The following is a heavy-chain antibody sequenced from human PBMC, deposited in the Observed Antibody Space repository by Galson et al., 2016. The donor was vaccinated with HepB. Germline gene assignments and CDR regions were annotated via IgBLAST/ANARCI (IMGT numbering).Heavy chain of an antibody. CDR3: ARDGGGSSWYYYFDS. V-gene: IGHV4-59*01. J-gene: IGHJ4*02. CDR2: IYYSGIT. CDR1: GGSFSNYY. Sequence: SETLSLTCNISGGSFSNYYWSWIRQPPGKGLEWIGYIYYSGITDYNPSLKSRVTIAIDTFKNQFSLKLTSVTPADTAVYYCARDGGGSSWYYYFDSWGQGTLVTVAS. D-gene: IGHD6-13*01.